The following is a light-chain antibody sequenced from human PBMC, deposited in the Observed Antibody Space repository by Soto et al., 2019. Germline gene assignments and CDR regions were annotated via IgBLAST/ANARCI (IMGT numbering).Light chain of an antibody. CDR1: SSDVGAYKY. J-gene: IGLJ3*02. V-gene: IGLV2-8*01. CDR3: TSYAGSNIWV. CDR2: DVS. Sequence: QSVLTQPPSASGSPGQSVTISCTGTSSDVGAYKYVSWYQQYPGKAPKLMIYDVSRRPSGVPDRFSGSKSGNTASLTVSGLQAEDEADYYCTSYAGSNIWVFGGGTKLTVL.